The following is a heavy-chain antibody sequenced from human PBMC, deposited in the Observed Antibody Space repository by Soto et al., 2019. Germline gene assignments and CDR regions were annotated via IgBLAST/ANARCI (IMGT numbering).Heavy chain of an antibody. J-gene: IGHJ6*02. V-gene: IGHV4-34*01. D-gene: IGHD6-13*01. Sequence: SETLSLTCAVYGGSFSGYYWSWIRQPPGKGLEWIGEINHSGSTNYNPSLKSRVTISVDTSKNQFSLKLSSVTAADTAVYYCARVRRLAAAGTYYYGMDVWGQGTTVTAP. CDR2: INHSGST. CDR1: GGSFSGYY. CDR3: ARVRRLAAAGTYYYGMDV.